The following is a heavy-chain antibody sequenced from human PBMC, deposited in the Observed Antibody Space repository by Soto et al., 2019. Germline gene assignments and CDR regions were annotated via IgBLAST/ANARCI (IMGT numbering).Heavy chain of an antibody. V-gene: IGHV1-58*01. J-gene: IGHJ3*02. CDR3: AAESGYCSGGSCQGDAFDI. CDR2: IVVGSGNT. CDR1: GCTFTSSA. Sequence: RASVKVSCKASGCTFTSSAVQWVRQARGQRPEWIGWIVVGSGNTNYAQKFQERVTITRDMSTSTAYMELSSLRSEDTAVYYCAAESGYCSGGSCQGDAFDIWGQGTMVTVSS. D-gene: IGHD2-15*01.